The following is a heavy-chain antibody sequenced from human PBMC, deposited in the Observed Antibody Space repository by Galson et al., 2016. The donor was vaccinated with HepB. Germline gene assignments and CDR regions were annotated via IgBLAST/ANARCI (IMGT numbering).Heavy chain of an antibody. CDR1: GGSISSGGYS. J-gene: IGHJ4*02. D-gene: IGHD3-10*01. CDR2: IYHTGST. CDR3: ARGKGRGGLDY. Sequence: TLSLTCAVSGGSISSGGYSWSWIRQPPGKGLEWIGYIYHTGSTYYNPSLKSRVTISGDRSKNQFSLKLSSVTAADTALYYCARGKGRGGLDYWGQGTLVTVSS. V-gene: IGHV4-30-2*01.